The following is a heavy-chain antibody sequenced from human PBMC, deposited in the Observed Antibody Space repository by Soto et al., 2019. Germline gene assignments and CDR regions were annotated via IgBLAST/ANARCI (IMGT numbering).Heavy chain of an antibody. CDR3: ARDLYSSRWSYYFAY. D-gene: IGHD6-13*01. V-gene: IGHV3-48*01. CDR2: ISSSSSTI. J-gene: IGHJ4*02. CDR1: GFTFSSYS. Sequence: EVQLVESGGGLVQPGGSLRLSCAASGFTFSSYSMNWVRQAPGKGLEWVSYISSSSSTIYYADSVKGRFTISRDNAKNSLYLQMNSLRAEDTAVYYCARDLYSSRWSYYFAYWGQGTLVTVSS.